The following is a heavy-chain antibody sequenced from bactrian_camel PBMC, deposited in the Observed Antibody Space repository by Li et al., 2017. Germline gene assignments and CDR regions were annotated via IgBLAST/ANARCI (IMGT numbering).Heavy chain of an antibody. CDR2: IAIGDSRRHT. Sequence: VQLVESGGGTVQAGDSLRLSCVVTGNKYEHMAWFRQAPAKAREGVAAIAIGDSRRHTYYADSVKDRFTISQDKGSNTVYLQMNSLKPEDTAMYYCATALVYRDDCYSDSWSPDSWGQGTQVTVS. D-gene: IGHD3*01. CDR3: ATALVYRDDCYSDSWSPDS. V-gene: IGHV3S40*01. J-gene: IGHJ4*01. CDR1: GNKYEH.